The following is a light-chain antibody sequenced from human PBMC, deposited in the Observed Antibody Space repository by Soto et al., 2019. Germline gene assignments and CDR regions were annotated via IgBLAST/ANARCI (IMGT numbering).Light chain of an antibody. Sequence: DIVMTQSPLSLPVTPGEAASISCRSSQSLLHKNGNNYFNWYLQKPGQPPRSLVYDVSDRDSGVPDRFSGSGSDTDLTLKISRVEAEDVGIYYCMKHTHWPHTFGQGTRLEIK. CDR3: MKHTHWPHT. V-gene: IGKV2-30*02. CDR1: QSLLHKNGNNY. CDR2: DVS. J-gene: IGKJ5*01.